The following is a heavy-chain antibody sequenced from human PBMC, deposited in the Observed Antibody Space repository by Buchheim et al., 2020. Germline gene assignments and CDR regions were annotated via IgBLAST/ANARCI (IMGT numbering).Heavy chain of an antibody. V-gene: IGHV3-72*01. CDR1: GFTFSDHY. J-gene: IGHJ6*02. CDR2: IRNNTNSYTT. Sequence: EVQLVESGGGLVQPGGSLRLSCAASGFTFSDHYMDWVRQAPGKGLEWVGRIRNNTNSYTTAYSASVKCRFTISRDDSKHSLYMQKNSLKTQDTAVYYCAKGVGATSSYGMAVWGQGTT. D-gene: IGHD1-26*01. CDR3: AKGVGATSSYGMAV.